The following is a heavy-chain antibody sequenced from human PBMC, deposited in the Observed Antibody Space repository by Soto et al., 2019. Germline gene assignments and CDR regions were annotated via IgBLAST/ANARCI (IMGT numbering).Heavy chain of an antibody. CDR3: ARGRYGDY. Sequence: QVHLVQSGAEVKKPGASVKVSCKGSGYDFTTYGITRVRQAPGQGLEWMAWISAHNGNTDYAQKLQGRVTVTRDTSTSTAYMELRSLSSDDTAVYYCARGRYGDYWGQGALVTVSS. D-gene: IGHD1-1*01. J-gene: IGHJ4*02. CDR2: ISAHNGNT. CDR1: GYDFTTYG. V-gene: IGHV1-18*01.